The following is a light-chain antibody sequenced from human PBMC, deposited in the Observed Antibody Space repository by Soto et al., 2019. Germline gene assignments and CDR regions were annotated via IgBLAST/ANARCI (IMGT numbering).Light chain of an antibody. CDR1: QNVSTY. V-gene: IGKV3-11*01. CDR3: QQRTNWLT. J-gene: IGKJ3*01. Sequence: EIVLTQSPATLSLSPGERATLSCRASQNVSTYLAWYQQKPGQAPRLLIYDASNRATGIPARFSGSGSGTDFTLTIISLEPEEFAVYYCQQRTNWLTFGPGTKVDIK. CDR2: DAS.